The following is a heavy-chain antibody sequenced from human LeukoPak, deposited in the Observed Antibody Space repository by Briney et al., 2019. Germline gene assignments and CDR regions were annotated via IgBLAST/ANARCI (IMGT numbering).Heavy chain of an antibody. V-gene: IGHV3-74*01. J-gene: IGHJ4*02. CDR1: GFIFSSYW. D-gene: IGHD3-22*01. CDR3: ARDPYYSDSSGYSDY. CDR2: INSDGTST. Sequence: GGSLRLSCAASGFIFSSYWMHWVRQAPGKGLVWVSRINSDGTSTTYADSVKGRFTISRYNAKNTLYLQMNSLRAEDTAVYYCARDPYYSDSSGYSDYWGQGTLVTVSS.